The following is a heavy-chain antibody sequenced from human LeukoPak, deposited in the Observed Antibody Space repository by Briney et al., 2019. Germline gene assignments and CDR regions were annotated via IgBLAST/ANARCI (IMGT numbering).Heavy chain of an antibody. J-gene: IGHJ4*02. CDR3: ARDDGGYYYGSGSYYKGRYFDY. CDR2: IKHSGSAK. CDR1: GFTFSSYG. D-gene: IGHD3-10*01. V-gene: IGHV3-7*01. Sequence: GGSLRLSCAASGFTFSSYGMSWVRQAPGKGLEWVSNIKHSGSAKYYADSVKGRITISRDNAKNSLYLQMNSLRAEDTAVYYCARDDGGYYYGSGSYYKGRYFDYWGQGTLVTVSS.